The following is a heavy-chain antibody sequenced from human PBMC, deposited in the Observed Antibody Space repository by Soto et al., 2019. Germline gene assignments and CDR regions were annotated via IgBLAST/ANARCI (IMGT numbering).Heavy chain of an antibody. CDR2: IYYDGTT. CDR1: SGSLSSTSYY. J-gene: IGHJ6*02. CDR3: ARQGRNTKIVLVKHYAADF. V-gene: IGHV4-39*01. D-gene: IGHD3-22*01. Sequence: ASETLSPTCTVSSGSLSSTSYYLGRVRQPPGEGVEWIGAIYYDGTTYYTESLKSRVSISVDTSKNQFSLKLNSVTAADTAVYFCARQGRNTKIVLVKHYAADFWGQGTAVTVSS.